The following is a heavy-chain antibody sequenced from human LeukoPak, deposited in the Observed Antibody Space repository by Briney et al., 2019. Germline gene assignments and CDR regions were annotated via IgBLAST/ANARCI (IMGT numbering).Heavy chain of an antibody. Sequence: GGSLRLSCVASGFDFNSYTVSWARQAPGKGLEWVAKMKEDGSDIYYVDSVKGRFTICRDNAKNSLCLQMSSLRVEDTAVYYCARGGARYLDTWGQGSLVIVSS. CDR2: MKEDGSDI. V-gene: IGHV3-7*01. CDR1: GFDFNSYT. D-gene: IGHD3-9*01. J-gene: IGHJ5*02. CDR3: ARGGARYLDT.